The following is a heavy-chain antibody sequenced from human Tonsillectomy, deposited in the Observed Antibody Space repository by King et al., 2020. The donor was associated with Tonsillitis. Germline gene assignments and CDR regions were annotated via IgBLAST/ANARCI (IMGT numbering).Heavy chain of an antibody. CDR1: GFTFSNAW. J-gene: IGHJ4*02. CDR2: IKSKTDGGTT. D-gene: IGHD5-12*01. Sequence: VQLVESGGGLVKPGGSLRLSCAASGFTFSNAWMSWVRQAPGKGLEWGGRIKSKTDGGTTDYAARVRGRFTISRDDLKNTLYLQRNSLKTEDTAVYYCQATKWLDYWGQGTLVTVSS. V-gene: IGHV3-15*01. CDR3: QATKWLDY.